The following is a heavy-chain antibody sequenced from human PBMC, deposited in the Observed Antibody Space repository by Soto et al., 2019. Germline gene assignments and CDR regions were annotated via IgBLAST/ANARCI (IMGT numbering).Heavy chain of an antibody. Sequence: SETLSLTCTVSGGSISSYYWTWIRQPPGKGLEWIGHISYSGSTNYNPSLKSRVTISVDTSKDQFSLKLSSVTAADTVVYYCARKSGSSWYGYYFDYWGQGTLVTVSS. CDR3: ARKSGSSWYGYYFDY. CDR2: ISYSGST. D-gene: IGHD6-13*01. V-gene: IGHV4-59*01. J-gene: IGHJ4*02. CDR1: GGSISSYY.